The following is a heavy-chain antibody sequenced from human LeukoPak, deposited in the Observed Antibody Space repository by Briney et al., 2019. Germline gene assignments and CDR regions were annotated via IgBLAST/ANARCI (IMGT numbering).Heavy chain of an antibody. V-gene: IGHV1-3*03. CDR3: ARDPPYDYMWGSARNAFDI. CDR1: GYTFTSYA. Sequence: ASVNVSCKASGYTFTSYAMHWVRQAPGQRLEWMGWINAGNGNTKYSQEFQGRVTITRDTSASTAYMELSSLRSEDTAVYYCARDPPYDYMWGSARNAFDIWGQGTMVTVSS. J-gene: IGHJ3*02. D-gene: IGHD3-16*01. CDR2: INAGNGNT.